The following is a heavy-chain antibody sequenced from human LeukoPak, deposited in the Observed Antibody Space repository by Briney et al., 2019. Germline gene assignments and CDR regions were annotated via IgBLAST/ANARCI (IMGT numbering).Heavy chain of an antibody. V-gene: IGHV3-21*01. CDR3: AREVGRSAAL. J-gene: IGHJ4*02. CDR2: ISGSSRYI. CDR1: GFTFSSFS. D-gene: IGHD6-13*01. Sequence: PGGALRLSCAASGFTFSSFSMDWVRQAPGKGLEWVSSISGSSRYIYYADSVKGRFTISRDNAKNSLYLQMNSLRAGDTAVYYCAREVGRSAALWGQGTLVTVSS.